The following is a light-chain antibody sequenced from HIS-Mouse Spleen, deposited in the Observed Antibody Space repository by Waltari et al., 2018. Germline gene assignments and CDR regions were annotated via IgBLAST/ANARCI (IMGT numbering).Light chain of an antibody. CDR2: EGS. J-gene: IGLJ2*01. Sequence: QSALTQPASVSGSPGQSITISCTGTSSDVGSYNLVSWYQQHPGQAPKPMIYEGSKRPSGVSNRFSGSKYGNTASLTISGLQAEDEADYYCCSYAGSSTLVFGGGTKLTVL. CDR3: CSYAGSSTLV. V-gene: IGLV2-23*01. CDR1: SSDVGSYNL.